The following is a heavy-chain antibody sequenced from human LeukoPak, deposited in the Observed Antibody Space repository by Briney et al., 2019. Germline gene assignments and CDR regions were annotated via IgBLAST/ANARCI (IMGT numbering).Heavy chain of an antibody. Sequence: ASVKVPCKAAEYTFTSYAIHWVRLAPGQRLEWMGWINAGNGNTKYSQKFQGRVTITRDTTASTAYMELSSLRSEDTAVYYCARGNYYYDSSGYYPVPDYWGQGTLVTVSS. CDR1: EYTFTSYA. CDR3: ARGNYYYDSSGYYPVPDY. D-gene: IGHD3-22*01. V-gene: IGHV1-3*01. J-gene: IGHJ4*02. CDR2: INAGNGNT.